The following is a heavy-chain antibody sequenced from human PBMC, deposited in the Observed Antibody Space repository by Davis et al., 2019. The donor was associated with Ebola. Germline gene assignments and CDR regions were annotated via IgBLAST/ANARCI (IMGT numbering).Heavy chain of an antibody. CDR2: ISYDGSNK. D-gene: IGHD3-3*01. J-gene: IGHJ4*02. CDR1: GFTFSSYG. Sequence: GESLKISCAASGFTFSSYGMHWVRQAPGKGLEWVAVISYDGSNKYYADSVKGRFTISRDNSKNTLYLQMNSLRAEDTAVYYCARAPYYDFWSELDYWGQGTLVTVSS. CDR3: ARAPYYDFWSELDY. V-gene: IGHV3-30*03.